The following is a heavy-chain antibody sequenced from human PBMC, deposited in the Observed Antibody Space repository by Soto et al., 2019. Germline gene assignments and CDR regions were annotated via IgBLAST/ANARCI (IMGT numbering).Heavy chain of an antibody. CDR2: TNTSNGDS. Sequence: VQLVQSGPEVKKPGASVKVSCKASGYTFAKYGITWVRQAPGQGLEWMGWTNTSNGDSDSAQTVKGRVNMTTDTSTTTVYMELRNLRSDDTAVYYCSRVGGDRRIEGPSTFYFDDWGQGTLVTVSP. CDR3: SRVGGDRRIEGPSTFYFDD. J-gene: IGHJ4*02. V-gene: IGHV1-18*04. D-gene: IGHD1-26*01. CDR1: GYTFAKYG.